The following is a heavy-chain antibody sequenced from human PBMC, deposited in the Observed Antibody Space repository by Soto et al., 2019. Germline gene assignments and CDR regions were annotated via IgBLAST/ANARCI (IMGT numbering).Heavy chain of an antibody. Sequence: EVQLLESGGGLVQPGGSLRLSCAASGFTFSDYAMSWVRQAPGKGLQWVSAISGSGGNTYYVDSVKGRFTISGDNSKNTLYLQMSSLRAEDTALYYCAKDLTGIGAFEMWGHGTMVTVSS. V-gene: IGHV3-23*01. CDR1: GFTFSDYA. CDR3: AKDLTGIGAFEM. CDR2: ISGSGGNT. D-gene: IGHD3-10*01. J-gene: IGHJ3*02.